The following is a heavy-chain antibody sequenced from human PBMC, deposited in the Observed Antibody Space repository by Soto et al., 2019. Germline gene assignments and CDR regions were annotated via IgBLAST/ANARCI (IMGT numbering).Heavy chain of an antibody. D-gene: IGHD3-3*02. CDR3: AHRSSISLFDY. CDR1: GFSLSTTGVG. J-gene: IGHJ4*02. Sequence: QITLKESGPTLVQPTQTLTLTCAFSGFSLSTTGVGVGWIRQPPGKALEWLVVSYWDDNKRYSPSLKTRLTITKDTSKIQVVLTMANMDPVDTATYYCAHRSSISLFDYWGQGALVTVSS. V-gene: IGHV2-5*02. CDR2: SYWDDNK.